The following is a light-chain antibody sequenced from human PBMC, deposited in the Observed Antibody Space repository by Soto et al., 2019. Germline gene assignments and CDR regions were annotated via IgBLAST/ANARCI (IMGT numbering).Light chain of an antibody. CDR1: QGIRSD. CDR2: GAS. V-gene: IGKV1-6*01. CDR3: LQDYSYPRT. J-gene: IGKJ1*01. Sequence: AIQMTQSPPSLSASVGDTVTITCRASQGIRSDLGWYQQKPGKAPKLLIYGASSSQNGVPSRFSGSGSGTDFTLIISRLQPEDSATYYCLQDYSYPRTFGQGTKVEVK.